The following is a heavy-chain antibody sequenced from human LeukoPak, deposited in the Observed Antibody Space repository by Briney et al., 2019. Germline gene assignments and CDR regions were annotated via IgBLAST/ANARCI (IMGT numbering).Heavy chain of an antibody. CDR2: ISSSSSTI. CDR3: ARHLSGITGYTYGRGIDY. J-gene: IGHJ4*02. D-gene: IGHD5-18*01. V-gene: IGHV3-48*01. Sequence: GGSLRLSCAASGFTFSSYAMSWVRQAPGKGLEWVSYISSSSSTIYYADSVKGRFTISRDNAKNSLYLQMNSLRAEDTAVYYCARHLSGITGYTYGRGIDYWGQGTLLTVSS. CDR1: GFTFSSYA.